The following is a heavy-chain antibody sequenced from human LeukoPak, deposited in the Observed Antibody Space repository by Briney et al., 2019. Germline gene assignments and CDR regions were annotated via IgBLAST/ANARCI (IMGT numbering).Heavy chain of an antibody. D-gene: IGHD6-13*01. CDR1: GGSISSSSYY. CDR3: ARHVDIAAAGTLLDY. Sequence: KASETLSLTCTVSGGSISSSSYYWGWIRQPPGKGLEWIGSIYYSGSTYYNPSLKSRVTISVDASKNQFSLKLSSVTAADTAVYYCARHVDIAAAGTLLDYWGQGTLVTVSS. CDR2: IYYSGST. J-gene: IGHJ4*02. V-gene: IGHV4-39*01.